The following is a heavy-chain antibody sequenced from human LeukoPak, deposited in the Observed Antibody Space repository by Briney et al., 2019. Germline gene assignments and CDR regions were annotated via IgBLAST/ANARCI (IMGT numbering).Heavy chain of an antibody. CDR1: GYTFTGYY. CDR3: AREGGDAVVAATDWFDP. V-gene: IGHV1-18*04. D-gene: IGHD2-15*01. J-gene: IGHJ5*02. CDR2: ISAYNGNT. Sequence: ASVKVSCKASGYTFTGYYMHWVRQAPGQGLEWMGWISAYNGNTNYAQKLQGRVTMTTDTSTSTAYMELRSLRSDDTAVYYCAREGGDAVVAATDWFDPWGQGTLVTVSS.